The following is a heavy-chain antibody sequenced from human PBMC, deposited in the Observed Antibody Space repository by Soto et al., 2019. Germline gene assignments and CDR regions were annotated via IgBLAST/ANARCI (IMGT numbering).Heavy chain of an antibody. D-gene: IGHD4-4*01. J-gene: IGHJ6*02. V-gene: IGHV3-30*18. CDR1: GFTFRNYG. CDR2: ISYDGSHK. Sequence: QVQLVESGGGVVQPGRSLRLSCAASGFTFRNYGMHWVRQAPGMGLVWVTVISYDGSHKYYADSVKGRFTISRDNSKNTVYLEMNSLRDEDTAVYYCAKRRGDHSNYSWGIDVWGQGTTVTVSS. CDR3: AKRRGDHSNYSWGIDV.